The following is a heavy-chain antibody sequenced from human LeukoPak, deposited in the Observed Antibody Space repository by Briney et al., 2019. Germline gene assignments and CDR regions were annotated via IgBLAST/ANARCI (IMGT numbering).Heavy chain of an antibody. V-gene: IGHV5-51*01. CDR3: ARQPAALDAFDI. J-gene: IGHJ3*02. D-gene: IGHD6-13*01. Sequence: GESLKISCKGSGYSFTSYWIGWVRQMPGKGLEGRGIIYPGDSDTRYSPSVQGQVTISADKSINTAYLQWSRLKASDTAMYYCARQPAALDAFDIWGQGTMVTVSS. CDR1: GYSFTSYW. CDR2: IYPGDSDT.